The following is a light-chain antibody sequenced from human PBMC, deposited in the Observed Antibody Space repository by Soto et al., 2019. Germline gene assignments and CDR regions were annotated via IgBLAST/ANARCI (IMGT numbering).Light chain of an antibody. V-gene: IGKV3-15*01. Sequence: ILMTQSPATLSVSPGERATLSCRASQSVSNNLAWYQQKPGQAPILPIYDASTRATGTPARFIGIGSATEFTHTISRLQSEDFAVYYCQHDNNCPPWTVGQGTKVEIK. CDR1: QSVSNN. J-gene: IGKJ1*01. CDR3: QHDNNCPPWT. CDR2: DAS.